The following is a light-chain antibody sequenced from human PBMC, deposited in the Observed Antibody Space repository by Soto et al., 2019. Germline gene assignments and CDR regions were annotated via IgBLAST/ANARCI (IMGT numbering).Light chain of an antibody. J-gene: IGKJ5*01. Sequence: EIVMTQSPASLSVSPGERVTLSCRAGQGVTTNFAWYQQKSGQSPRLLIYDVSTRATGVPASFSGTGSETDFTLTISGLQSEDSAVYFCQQYNNWPFSFGQGTRLEIK. CDR1: QGVTTN. CDR2: DVS. CDR3: QQYNNWPFS. V-gene: IGKV3-15*01.